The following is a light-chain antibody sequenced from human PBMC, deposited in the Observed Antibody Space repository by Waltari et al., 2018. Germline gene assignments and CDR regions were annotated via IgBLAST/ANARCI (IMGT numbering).Light chain of an antibody. CDR1: GSNIGAGYD. CDR3: QSYDTTLSVV. CDR2: GST. J-gene: IGLJ3*02. Sequence: QSVLTTPPSVSGAQGQRVTISCTGSGSNIGAGYDVHWYPQLPRAAPKLLIYGSTSRPLGVPDRFFGSTSGTSAFLAITGLQAEDEADYYCQSYDTTLSVVFGGGTKLTVL. V-gene: IGLV1-40*01.